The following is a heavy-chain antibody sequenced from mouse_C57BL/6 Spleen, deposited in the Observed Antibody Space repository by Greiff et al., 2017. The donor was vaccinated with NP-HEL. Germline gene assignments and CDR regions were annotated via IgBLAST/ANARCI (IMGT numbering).Heavy chain of an antibody. Sequence: EVMLVESGAELVKPGASVKLSCTASGFNIKDYYMHWVKQRTEQGLEWIGRIDPEDGETKYAPKFQGKATITADTSSNTAYLQLSSLTSEDTAVYYCAYLIYYDYDGAPYFDYWGQGTTLTVSS. CDR3: AYLIYYDYDGAPYFDY. J-gene: IGHJ2*01. D-gene: IGHD2-4*01. V-gene: IGHV14-2*01. CDR1: GFNIKDYY. CDR2: IDPEDGET.